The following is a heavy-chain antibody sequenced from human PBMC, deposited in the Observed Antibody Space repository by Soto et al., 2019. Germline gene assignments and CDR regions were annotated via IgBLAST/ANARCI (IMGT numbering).Heavy chain of an antibody. CDR1: GFTFSRYG. D-gene: IGHD4-17*01. CDR3: AIDDDYGGNGFDY. CDR2: ILDDGSDQ. J-gene: IGHJ4*02. V-gene: IGHV3-33*01. Sequence: QVQLVESGGGVVQPGRSLRLSCAASGFTFSRYGMHWVRQAPGKGLEWVAVILDDGSDQYYADSVKGRFTISRDNSKNSLYLQMNSLRAEDTAVYYCAIDDDYGGNGFDYWGQGTLVTVSS.